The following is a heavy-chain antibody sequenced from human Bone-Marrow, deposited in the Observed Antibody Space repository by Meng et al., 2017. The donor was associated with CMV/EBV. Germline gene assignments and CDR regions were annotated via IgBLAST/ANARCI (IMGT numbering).Heavy chain of an antibody. CDR3: ARTSQLYSSSWYFDY. CDR2: IDWDDDK. D-gene: IGHD6-13*01. CDR1: GFSLSTSGMC. V-gene: IGHV2-70*20. Sequence: SGPTLVKPTQTLTLTCTFSGFSLSTSGMCVSWVRQPPGKALEWLALIDWDDDKYYSTSLKPRLTISKDTSKTQVVRTMTNMDPVDTATYYCARTSQLYSSSWYFDYWGQGTLVTVSS. J-gene: IGHJ4*02.